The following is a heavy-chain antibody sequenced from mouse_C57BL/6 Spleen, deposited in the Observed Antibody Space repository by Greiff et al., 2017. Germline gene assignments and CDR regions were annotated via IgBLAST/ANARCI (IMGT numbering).Heavy chain of an antibody. CDR3: TRDRFVFYYGSSYWYFDV. CDR1: GFTFSSYA. D-gene: IGHD1-1*01. V-gene: IGHV5-9-1*02. J-gene: IGHJ1*03. CDR2: ISSGGDYI. Sequence: DVLLVESGEGLVKPGGSLKLSCAASGFTFSSYAMSWVRQTPGKRLEWVAYISSGGDYIYYADTVKGRFPISRDNARNTLYLKMSSLKSEDTAMYYCTRDRFVFYYGSSYWYFDVWGTGTTVTVSS.